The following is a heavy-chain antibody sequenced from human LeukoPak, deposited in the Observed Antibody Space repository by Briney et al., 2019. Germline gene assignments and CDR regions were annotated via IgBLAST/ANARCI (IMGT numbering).Heavy chain of an antibody. CDR2: IDQGRSHK. D-gene: IGHD1-1*01. J-gene: IGHJ4*02. CDR1: GFTLSDYW. Sequence: GGSLRLSCAASGFTLSDYWMSWVRQAPGKGLEWVANIDQGRSHKNYVDSVKGRFTISRDDATNSLYLQMSSLRAEDTAVYFCSRESTEERPGCWGQGTLVTVSS. CDR3: SRESTEERPGC. V-gene: IGHV3-7*01.